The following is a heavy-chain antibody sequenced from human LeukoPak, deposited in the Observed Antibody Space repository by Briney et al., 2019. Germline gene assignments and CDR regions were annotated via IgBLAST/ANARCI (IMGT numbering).Heavy chain of an antibody. J-gene: IGHJ3*02. D-gene: IGHD6-13*01. Sequence: GGSLRLSCAASGFTFSSFGMHWVRQAPGKGLEWVAVIWYDGSEKYYTDSVKGRFTISRDNSKNTLSLQMSSLRGEDTAIYYCARAGNAFDIWGQGTMVTVSS. CDR3: ARAGNAFDI. V-gene: IGHV3-33*01. CDR2: IWYDGSEK. CDR1: GFTFSSFG.